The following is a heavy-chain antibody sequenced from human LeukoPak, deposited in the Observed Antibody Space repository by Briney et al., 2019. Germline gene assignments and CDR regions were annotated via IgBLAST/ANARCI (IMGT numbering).Heavy chain of an antibody. CDR2: IYYSGST. V-gene: IGHV4-61*05. CDR3: ARAVPGYRTSDYGDYWVGGMDV. Sequence: SETLSLTCTVSGGSISSSSYYWGWIRQPPGKGLEWIGYIYYSGSTNYNPSLKSRVTISVDTSKNQFSLKLSSVTAADTAVYYCARAVPGYRTSDYGDYWVGGMDVWGQGTTVTVSS. J-gene: IGHJ6*02. CDR1: GGSISSSSYY. D-gene: IGHD4-17*01.